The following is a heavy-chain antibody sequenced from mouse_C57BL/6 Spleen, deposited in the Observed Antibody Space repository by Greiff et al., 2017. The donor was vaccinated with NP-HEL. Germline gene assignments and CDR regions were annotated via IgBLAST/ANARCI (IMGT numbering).Heavy chain of an antibody. V-gene: IGHV1-64*01. CDR1: GYTFTSYW. CDR2: IHPNSGST. CDR3: ARSLIYYGNYQGYYYEC. Sequence: QVQLQQPGAELVKPGASVKLSCKASGYTFTSYWMHWVKQRPGQGLEWIGMIHPNSGSTNYNEKFKSKATLTVDKSSSTAYMQLSSLTSEDSAVYYCARSLIYYGNYQGYYYECWGQGTTLTVSS. J-gene: IGHJ2*01. D-gene: IGHD2-1*01.